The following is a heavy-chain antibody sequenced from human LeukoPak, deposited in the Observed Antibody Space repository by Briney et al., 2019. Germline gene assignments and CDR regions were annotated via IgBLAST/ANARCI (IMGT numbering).Heavy chain of an antibody. CDR2: IYYSGST. Sequence: KASETLSLTCTVSGGSISSSSYYWGWIRQPPGKGLEWIGSIYYSGSTYYNPSLKSRVTISVDTSKNQFSLKLSSVTAADTAVYYCARGSPVGYYYYYGMDVWGQGTTVTVSS. CDR1: GGSISSSSYY. V-gene: IGHV4-39*07. CDR3: ARGSPVGYYYYYGMDV. D-gene: IGHD1-26*01. J-gene: IGHJ6*02.